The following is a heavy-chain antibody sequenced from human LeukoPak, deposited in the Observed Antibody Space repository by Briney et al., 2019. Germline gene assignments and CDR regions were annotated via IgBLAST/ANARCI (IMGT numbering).Heavy chain of an antibody. D-gene: IGHD6-13*01. J-gene: IGHJ4*02. CDR3: ARLGSSSWTFDY. CDR2: IKQDGSEK. Sequence: GGSLRLSCAASGFTFSSYCMSWVRRAPGKGLEWVANIKQDGSEKYYVDSVKGRFTISRDNAKNSLYLQMNSLRAEDTAVYYCARLGSSSWTFDYWGQGTLVTVSS. CDR1: GFTFSSYC. V-gene: IGHV3-7*03.